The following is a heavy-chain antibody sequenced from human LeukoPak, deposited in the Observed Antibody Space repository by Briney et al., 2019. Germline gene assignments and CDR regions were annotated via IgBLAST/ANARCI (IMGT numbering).Heavy chain of an antibody. CDR1: GFTFSSFW. Sequence: TGGSLRLSCAASGFTFSSFWMTWVRQAPGKGLEWVANIKQDGREGYFVDSVKGRFTISRDNAKNSLYLQMNSLRAEDTAVYYCARARKYQLLISYFDYWGQGTLVTVSS. CDR2: IKQDGREG. CDR3: ARARKYQLLISYFDY. D-gene: IGHD2-2*01. J-gene: IGHJ4*02. V-gene: IGHV3-7*03.